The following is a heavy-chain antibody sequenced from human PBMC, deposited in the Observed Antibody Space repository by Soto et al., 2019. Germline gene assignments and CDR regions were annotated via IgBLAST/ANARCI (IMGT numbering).Heavy chain of an antibody. V-gene: IGHV1-69*13. CDR3: ATEYDILTGYSTHYNYYGMDV. Sequence: ASVKVSCKASGYTFTSYGIGWVRQAPGQGLEWMGGIIPMFGRVNYAQKFQGRLTITADESTSTAYMDLSSLRSEDTAVYYCATEYDILTGYSTHYNYYGMDVWGQGTTVTVSS. CDR2: IIPMFGRV. CDR1: GYTFTSYG. D-gene: IGHD3-9*01. J-gene: IGHJ6*02.